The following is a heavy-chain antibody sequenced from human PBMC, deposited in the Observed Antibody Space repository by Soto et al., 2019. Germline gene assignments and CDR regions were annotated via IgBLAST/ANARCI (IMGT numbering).Heavy chain of an antibody. CDR1: GFTFSTYW. J-gene: IGHJ4*02. V-gene: IGHV3-7*05. CDR2: IKQDGSEK. D-gene: IGHD2-8*01. CDR3: ARGQGVVY. Sequence: EVQLVESGGGLVQPGGSLRLSCAASGFTFSTYWMSWVRQAPGKGLEWVANIKQDGSEKYYVDFVKGRFTISRDNAKSSLYLQMNSLRVEDTAVYYCARGQGVVYWGQGALVTVSS.